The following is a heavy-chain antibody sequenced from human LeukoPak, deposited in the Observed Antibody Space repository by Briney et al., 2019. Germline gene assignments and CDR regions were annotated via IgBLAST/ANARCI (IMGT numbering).Heavy chain of an antibody. CDR3: AKGLAGPHTAFDI. V-gene: IGHV1-18*01. CDR1: GYTFTSYG. Sequence: RVASVKVSCKASGYTFTSYGISWVRQAPGQGLEWMGWISAYNGNTNYAQKLQGRVTMTTDTSKSTVYMELRSLRSDDTAVYYCAKGLAGPHTAFDIWGQGTTVTVSS. J-gene: IGHJ3*02. CDR2: ISAYNGNT.